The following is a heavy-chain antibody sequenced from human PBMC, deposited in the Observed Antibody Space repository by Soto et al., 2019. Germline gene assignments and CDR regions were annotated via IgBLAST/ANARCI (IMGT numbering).Heavy chain of an antibody. V-gene: IGHV4-30-4*01. Sequence: PSETLSLTCTFSGGSISSVDYYWRWIRQPPGKGLEWIGYIYYSGSTYYNPSLKSRVTISVDTSKNQFSLKLSSVTAADTAVYYCARARIQLWLAPTFFDYWGQGTLVTVSS. CDR2: IYYSGST. D-gene: IGHD5-18*01. CDR1: GGSISSVDYY. J-gene: IGHJ4*02. CDR3: ARARIQLWLAPTFFDY.